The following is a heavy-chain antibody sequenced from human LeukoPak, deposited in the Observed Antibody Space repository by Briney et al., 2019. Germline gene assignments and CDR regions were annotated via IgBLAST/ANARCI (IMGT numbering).Heavy chain of an antibody. J-gene: IGHJ4*02. D-gene: IGHD3-22*01. CDR2: FYYTGST. CDR1: GDSITSYSYY. CDR3: ARRPLTYYDSGGWNYYFDY. Sequence: ASETLSLTCTVSGDSITSYSYYWGWIRQPPGKGLEWIGSFYYTGSTDYNPSLHNRVTISVDTSKNQFSLNMKSMTAADTAVYYCARRPLTYYDSGGWNYYFDYWGQGTLVTVSS. V-gene: IGHV4-39*07.